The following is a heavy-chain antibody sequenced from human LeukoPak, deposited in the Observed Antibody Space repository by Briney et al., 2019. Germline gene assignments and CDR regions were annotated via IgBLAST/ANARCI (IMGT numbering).Heavy chain of an antibody. V-gene: IGHV4-4*07. J-gene: IGHJ6*03. CDR3: ARGGHYDSTHFDFYHVMDV. D-gene: IGHD4-17*01. CDR1: GGSISSYY. Sequence: SETLSLTRTVSGGSISSYYWSWIGQPAGKGLEWIGRVYSTGSTNYISSLKSRVTISIDTSKNQFSLELTSVTAADTAVYYCARGGHYDSTHFDFYHVMDVWGKGTTVSVSS. CDR2: VYSTGST.